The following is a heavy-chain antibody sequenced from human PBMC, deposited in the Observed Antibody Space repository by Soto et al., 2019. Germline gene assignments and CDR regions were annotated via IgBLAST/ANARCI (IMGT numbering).Heavy chain of an antibody. J-gene: IGHJ6*02. D-gene: IGHD6-19*01. CDR2: TCRDGSAT. CDR3: VRGMAGIRCVYYCMDV. V-gene: IGHV3-74*03. Sequence: PGGSLRPSCAASRFTFSTYCMNWSRQAPGTGLVWVSRTCRDGSATEYADSVKGRFTISRDNAKNTLYLQMNSLRDEDRAVYSCVRGMAGIRCVYYCMDVWGQGTTVTVSS. CDR1: RFTFSTYC.